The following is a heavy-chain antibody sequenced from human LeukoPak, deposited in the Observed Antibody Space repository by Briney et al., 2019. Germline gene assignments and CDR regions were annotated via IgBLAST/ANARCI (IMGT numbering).Heavy chain of an antibody. D-gene: IGHD6-13*01. CDR1: GYTFTSYD. J-gene: IGHJ4*02. CDR3: ARCDSSSWYAALHY. V-gene: IGHV1-8*03. CDR2: MNPNSGNT. Sequence: RASVKASCKASGYTFTSYDINWVRQATGQGLEWMGWMNPNSGNTGYAQKFQGRVTITTDESTSTAYMELSSLRSEDTAVYYCARCDSSSWYAALHYWGQGTLVTVSS.